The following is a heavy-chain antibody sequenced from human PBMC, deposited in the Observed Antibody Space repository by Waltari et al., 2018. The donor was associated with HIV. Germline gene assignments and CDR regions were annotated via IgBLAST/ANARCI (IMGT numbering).Heavy chain of an antibody. CDR2: VHHSGST. CDR3: AREWRATSWYQGGFDY. Sequence: QLQLQESGPGLVKPSETLSLTCTVSGDSISSSTSAWGWVRQPPGKGLEWIGSVHHSGSTFYNPSLKSRVTISVDTSNNQFSLKLTSVTAADTAVFYCAREWRATSWYQGGFDYWGQGTLVTASS. V-gene: IGHV4-39*02. CDR1: GDSISSSTSA. D-gene: IGHD1-20*01. J-gene: IGHJ4*02.